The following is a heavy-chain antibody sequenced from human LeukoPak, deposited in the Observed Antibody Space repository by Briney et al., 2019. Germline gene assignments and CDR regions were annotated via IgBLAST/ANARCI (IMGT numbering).Heavy chain of an antibody. CDR1: GFTVSSNY. D-gene: IGHD4-23*01. V-gene: IGHV3-66*01. Sequence: GGSLRLSCAASGFTVSSNYMSWVRQAPGKGLEWVSVIYSGGSTYYADSVKGRFTISRDNSKNTLYLQMNSLRAEDTAVYYCATVDYGGNSDYWGQGTLVTVSS. CDR2: IYSGGST. CDR3: ATVDYGGNSDY. J-gene: IGHJ4*02.